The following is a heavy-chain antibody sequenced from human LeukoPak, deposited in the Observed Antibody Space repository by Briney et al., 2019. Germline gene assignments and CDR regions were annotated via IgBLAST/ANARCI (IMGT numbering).Heavy chain of an antibody. Sequence: ASVKVSCKASGYTFTSYGISWVRQAPGQGLEWMGWISAYNGNTNYAQKFQGRVTMTEDTSTDTAYMELSSLRSEDTAVYYCATGRLRCLDYWGQGTLVTVSS. CDR1: GYTFTSYG. D-gene: IGHD4-17*01. V-gene: IGHV1-18*01. J-gene: IGHJ4*02. CDR3: ATGRLRCLDY. CDR2: ISAYNGNT.